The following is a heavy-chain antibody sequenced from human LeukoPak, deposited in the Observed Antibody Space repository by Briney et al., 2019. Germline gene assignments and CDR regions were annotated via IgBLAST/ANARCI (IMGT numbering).Heavy chain of an antibody. Sequence: LSLTLSLSRGSVPYKSSALKWLQASPSRGLEWLGKKYYRSKWYNDYAVSVKSRITINPDTSKNQFSLQLNSVTPEDTAVYYCARGDYYDSSGYQSPSFDYWGQGTLVTVSS. CDR1: RGSVPYKSSA. V-gene: IGHV6-1*01. D-gene: IGHD3-22*01. CDR2: KYYRSKWYN. J-gene: IGHJ4*02. CDR3: ARGDYYDSSGYQSPSFDY.